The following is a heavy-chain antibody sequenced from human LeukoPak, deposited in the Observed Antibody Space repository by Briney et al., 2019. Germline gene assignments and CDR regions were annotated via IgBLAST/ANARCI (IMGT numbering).Heavy chain of an antibody. J-gene: IGHJ3*02. D-gene: IGHD3-22*01. CDR3: ARVNPKSSGYYWDGFDI. CDR2: IYYSGST. CDR1: GGSITTYY. V-gene: IGHV4-59*01. Sequence: PSETLSLTCTVSGGSITTYYWSWIRQPPGKGLEWIGYIYYSGSTNYNPSLKSRVTISVDTSKNQFSLKLSSVTAADTAVYYCARVNPKSSGYYWDGFDIWGQGTMVTVSS.